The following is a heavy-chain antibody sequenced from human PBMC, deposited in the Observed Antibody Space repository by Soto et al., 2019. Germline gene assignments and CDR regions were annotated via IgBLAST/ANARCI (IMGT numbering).Heavy chain of an antibody. CDR3: ARFLESGSYYVYLNIED. V-gene: IGHV1-18*04. Sequence: DSLHVSCKASGYTFTSYGISWGRQAPGQGLEWMGWISAYNGNTNYAQKLQGRVTMTTDTSTTTAYIELRSLTSDDTAVYSCARFLESGSYYVYLNIEDWGQGTLVTVSS. J-gene: IGHJ4*02. CDR2: ISAYNGNT. D-gene: IGHD1-26*01. CDR1: GYTFTSYG.